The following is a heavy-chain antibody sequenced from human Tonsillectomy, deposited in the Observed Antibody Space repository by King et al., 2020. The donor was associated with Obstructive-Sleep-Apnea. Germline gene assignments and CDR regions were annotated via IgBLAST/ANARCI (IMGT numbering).Heavy chain of an antibody. D-gene: IGHD6-13*01. J-gene: IGHJ3*02. Sequence: QLVQSGAEVKKPGESLRISCKGSGYSFTSYWISWVRQMPGKGLEWMGRMDPSDSYTNYSPSFQGHVTISADKSISTAYLQWGSLKASDTAMYYCARVTHSSSWYHAFDIWGQGTMVTVSS. V-gene: IGHV5-10-1*01. CDR2: MDPSDSYT. CDR1: GYSFTSYW. CDR3: ARVTHSSSWYHAFDI.